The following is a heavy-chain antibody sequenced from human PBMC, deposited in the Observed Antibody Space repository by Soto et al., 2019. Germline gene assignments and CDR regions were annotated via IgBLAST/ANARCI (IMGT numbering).Heavy chain of an antibody. CDR1: GFTFSCYA. J-gene: IGHJ4*02. CDR3: ARGSTPLNY. Sequence: EVPLLESGGGLVQPGGSLRLSCAASGFTFSCYAMNWVRQAPGKGLEWVSVISGSGGSTYYADSVKGRFTISRDNSKNTLYLQMNSLRAEDTAVYYCARGSTPLNYWGQGTLVTVSS. V-gene: IGHV3-23*01. CDR2: ISGSGGST. D-gene: IGHD2-15*01.